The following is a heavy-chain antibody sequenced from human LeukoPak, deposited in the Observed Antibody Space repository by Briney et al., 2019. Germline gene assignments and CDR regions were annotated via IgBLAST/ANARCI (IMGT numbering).Heavy chain of an antibody. CDR1: GFTFDDYA. J-gene: IGHJ3*02. CDR2: ISWNSGSI. D-gene: IGHD2-8*01. V-gene: IGHV3-9*01. CDR3: AKLMRHMREDVYDI. Sequence: GGSLRLSCAASGFTFDDYAMHWVRQAPGKGLEWVSGISWNSGSIGYADSVKGRFTISRDNAKNSLYLQMNSLGVEDTAIYYCAKLMRHMREDVYDIWGQGTKVTVSS.